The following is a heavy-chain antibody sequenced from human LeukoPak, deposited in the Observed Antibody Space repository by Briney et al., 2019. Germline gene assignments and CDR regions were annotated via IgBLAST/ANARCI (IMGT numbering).Heavy chain of an antibody. D-gene: IGHD1-26*01. CDR1: GFTFSSYS. CDR3: ARDGSGSHLDFDY. Sequence: GGSLRLSCAASGFTFSSYSMNWVRQAPGQGLEWVSSISSSSYIYYADSVKGRFTISRDNAKNSLYLQMNSLRAEDTAVYYCARDGSGSHLDFDYWGQGTLVTVSS. J-gene: IGHJ4*02. CDR2: ISSSSYI. V-gene: IGHV3-21*01.